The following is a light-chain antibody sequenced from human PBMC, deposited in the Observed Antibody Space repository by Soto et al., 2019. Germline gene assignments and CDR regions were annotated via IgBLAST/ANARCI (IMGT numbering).Light chain of an antibody. J-gene: IGKJ1*01. CDR2: AAS. Sequence: IVLTQSPGTLSLSPGEGATLSCRASQIVSSGFLAWYPQTPGQAPRLLIYAASYRATGIPDRFSGSGSGTDFTLTISRLEPEDFAVYYCQQYGNSPQTFGQGTRVEIK. V-gene: IGKV3-20*01. CDR3: QQYGNSPQT. CDR1: QIVSSGF.